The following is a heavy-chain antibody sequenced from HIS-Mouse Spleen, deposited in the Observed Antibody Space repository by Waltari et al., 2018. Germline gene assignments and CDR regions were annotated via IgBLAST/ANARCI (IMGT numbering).Heavy chain of an antibody. J-gene: IGHJ4*02. Sequence: EVQLVETGGGLIQPGGSLRLSCAASGFTVSSNYMSWVRQAPGKGLEWVSVIYSGGSTYYADSGKGRFTISRDNSKNTLYLKMNSLRAEDTAVYYCAGHYYYGSGSYYFDYWGQGTLVTVSS. CDR3: AGHYYYGSGSYYFDY. D-gene: IGHD3-10*01. V-gene: IGHV3-53*02. CDR1: GFTVSSNY. CDR2: IYSGGST.